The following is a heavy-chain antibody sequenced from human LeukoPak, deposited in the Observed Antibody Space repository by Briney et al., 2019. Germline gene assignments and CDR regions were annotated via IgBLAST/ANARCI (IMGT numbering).Heavy chain of an antibody. CDR1: GFTFSSYA. CDR2: ISGSGGST. V-gene: IGHV3-23*01. D-gene: IGHD3-22*01. J-gene: IGHJ3*02. CDR3: AKSLGADYYDSSDAFDI. Sequence: GGSLRLSCAASGFTFSSYAMSWVRRAPGKGLEWVSAISGSGGSTYYADSVKGRFTISRDNSKNTLYLQMNSLRAEDTAVYYCAKSLGADYYDSSDAFDIWGQGTMVTVSS.